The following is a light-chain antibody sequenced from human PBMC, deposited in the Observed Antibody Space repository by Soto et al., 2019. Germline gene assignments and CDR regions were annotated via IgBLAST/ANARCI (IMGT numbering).Light chain of an antibody. Sequence: NQSPATLSASLGYRVTMTCRASQSIGTSLVWSQQKPGQAPRVFIYGASTRATGIPDRFSGSGSGTDFTLTISRLEPEDFAVYSCQQYGSSGTFGQGVKVDIK. CDR3: QQYGSSGT. V-gene: IGKV3-20*01. J-gene: IGKJ1*01. CDR2: GAS. CDR1: QSIGTS.